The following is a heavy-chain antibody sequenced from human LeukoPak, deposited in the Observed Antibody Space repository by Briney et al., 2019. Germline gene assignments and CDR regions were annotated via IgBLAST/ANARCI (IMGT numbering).Heavy chain of an antibody. CDR1: GYTFTSYG. CDR2: ISAYNGNT. J-gene: IGHJ5*02. D-gene: IGHD2-15*01. Sequence: GASVKVSCKASGYTFTSYGISWVRQAPGQGLEWMGWISAYNGNTNYAQKLQGRVTMTTDTSTSTAYMELRSLRSDDTAVYYCARLNCSGGSCYSNNWFDPWDQGTLVTVSS. CDR3: ARLNCSGGSCYSNNWFDP. V-gene: IGHV1-18*01.